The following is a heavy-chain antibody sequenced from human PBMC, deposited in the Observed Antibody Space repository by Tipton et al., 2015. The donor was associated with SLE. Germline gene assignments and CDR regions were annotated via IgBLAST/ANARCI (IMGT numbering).Heavy chain of an antibody. CDR2: IYSGGST. V-gene: IGHV3-23*03. CDR1: GFTFTSYA. D-gene: IGHD6-19*01. J-gene: IGHJ4*02. CDR3: ATCIAVAGSGNY. Sequence: SLRLSCAASGFTFTSYAMTWVRQAPGKGLGWVSVIYSGGSTYYADSVKGRFTISRDNFNNTLYLQMNNLKAEDTALYYCATCIAVAGSGNYWGQGTLVTVSS.